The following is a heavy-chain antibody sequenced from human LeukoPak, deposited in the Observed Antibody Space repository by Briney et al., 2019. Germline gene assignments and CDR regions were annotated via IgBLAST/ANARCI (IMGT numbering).Heavy chain of an antibody. CDR3: ARGPYCSSGTGYSQYFDF. CDR1: GYTFTSYG. Sequence: ASVKVSCKASGYTFTSYGITWVRQAPGQGLEWMGWISTYNGNTNYAQKLQGRVTMTTDTSTSTAYMELRSLRYDDTAVYYCARGPYCSSGTGYSQYFDFWGQGTLVPVSS. J-gene: IGHJ4*02. D-gene: IGHD2-15*01. V-gene: IGHV1-18*01. CDR2: ISTYNGNT.